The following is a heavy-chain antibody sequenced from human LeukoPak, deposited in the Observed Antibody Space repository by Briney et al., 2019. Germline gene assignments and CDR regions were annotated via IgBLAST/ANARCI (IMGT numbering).Heavy chain of an antibody. Sequence: GESLKISCKGSGYSFTSYWIGWVRQMPGKGLEWMGIIYPGDSDTRYSPSLQGQVTISADKSISTAYLQWSSLKASDTAMYYCARPSGYYGSLDAFNIWGQGTMVTVSS. CDR1: GYSFTSYW. CDR3: ARPSGYYGSLDAFNI. D-gene: IGHD3-10*01. V-gene: IGHV5-51*01. CDR2: IYPGDSDT. J-gene: IGHJ3*02.